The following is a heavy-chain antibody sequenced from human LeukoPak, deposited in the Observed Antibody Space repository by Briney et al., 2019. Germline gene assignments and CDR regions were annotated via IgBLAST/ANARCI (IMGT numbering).Heavy chain of an antibody. Sequence: ASVKVSCKVSGYTLTHVSMHWVRQAPGKGLEWMGGFDPEDGETIYAQKFQGRVTMTEDTSTDTAYMELSSLRSEDTAVYYCATNLGIWFDKNNTWGQGTLVTVSS. J-gene: IGHJ4*02. CDR3: ATNLGIWFDKNNT. V-gene: IGHV1-24*01. D-gene: IGHD3-10*01. CDR2: FDPEDGET. CDR1: GYTLTHVS.